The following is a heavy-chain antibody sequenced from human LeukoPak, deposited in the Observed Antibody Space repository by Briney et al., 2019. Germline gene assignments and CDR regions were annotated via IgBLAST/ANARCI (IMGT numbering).Heavy chain of an antibody. V-gene: IGHV1-18*01. CDR3: ARDVDFWSGYSLFDY. CDR1: GYTFTSYG. J-gene: IGHJ4*02. Sequence: ASVKVSCKASGYTFTSYGISWVRQAPGQGLEWMGWISAYNGNTNYAQKPQGRVTMTTDTSTSTAYMELRSLRSDDTAVYYCARDVDFWSGYSLFDYWGQGTLVTVSS. CDR2: ISAYNGNT. D-gene: IGHD3-3*01.